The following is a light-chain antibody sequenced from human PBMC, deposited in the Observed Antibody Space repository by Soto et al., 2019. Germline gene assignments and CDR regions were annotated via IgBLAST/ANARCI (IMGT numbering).Light chain of an antibody. V-gene: IGKV1-12*01. J-gene: IGKJ5*01. CDR2: VTS. Sequence: DIQMTQSPSSVSASVGDRVTITCRATQGLSGSLAWYQQKPGKAPKLLISVTSRLQSGVPSRFSGSPSGTDFTLTIDSLQPEDLAPFYCQQGHNWPLTLGQGTRLEIK. CDR3: QQGHNWPLT. CDR1: QGLSGS.